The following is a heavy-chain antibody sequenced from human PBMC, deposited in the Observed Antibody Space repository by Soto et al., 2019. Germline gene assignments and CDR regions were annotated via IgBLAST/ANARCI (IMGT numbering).Heavy chain of an antibody. Sequence: ASVKVSCKASGYTFTSYGISWVRQAPGQGLEWMGWISAYNGNTNYAQKLQGRVTMTTDTSTSTAYMELRSLRSDDTAVYYCARVMITLGAVDLPHLCDYWGQGTLVTVSS. CDR3: ARVMITLGAVDLPHLCDY. D-gene: IGHD3-16*01. CDR1: GYTFTSYG. J-gene: IGHJ4*02. CDR2: ISAYNGNT. V-gene: IGHV1-18*01.